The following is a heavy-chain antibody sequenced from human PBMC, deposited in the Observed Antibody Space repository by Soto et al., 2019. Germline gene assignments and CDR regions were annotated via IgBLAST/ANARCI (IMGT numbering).Heavy chain of an antibody. CDR1: GFTFSSYW. CDR3: ASTPLSVYDYDPDVHFDY. J-gene: IGHJ4*02. D-gene: IGHD5-12*01. CDR2: TNSDGSST. V-gene: IGHV3-74*01. Sequence: GSLRLSCAASGFTFSSYWMHWVRQAPGKGLVWVSRTNSDGSSTSYADSVKGRFTISRDNAKNTLYLQMNSLRAEDTAVYYCASTPLSVYDYDPDVHFDYWGQGTLVTVSS.